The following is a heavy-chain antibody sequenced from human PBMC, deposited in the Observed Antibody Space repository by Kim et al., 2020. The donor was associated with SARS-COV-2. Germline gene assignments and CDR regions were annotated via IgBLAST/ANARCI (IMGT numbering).Heavy chain of an antibody. Sequence: GGSLRLSCAASGFTFSSYSMNWVRQAPGKGLEWVSSISSSSSYIYYADSVKGRFTISSDNAKNSLYLQMNSLRAEDTAVYYCARDLVVVAATPFDYWGQGTLVTVSS. CDR1: GFTFSSYS. CDR3: ARDLVVVAATPFDY. V-gene: IGHV3-21*01. J-gene: IGHJ4*02. CDR2: ISSSSSYI. D-gene: IGHD2-15*01.